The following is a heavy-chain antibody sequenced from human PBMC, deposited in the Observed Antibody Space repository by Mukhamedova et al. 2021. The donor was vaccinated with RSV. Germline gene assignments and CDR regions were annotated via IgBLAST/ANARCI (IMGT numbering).Heavy chain of an antibody. J-gene: IGHJ5*02. CDR2: GST. V-gene: IGHV4-59*01. CDR3: VRDIAADVWFDP. Sequence: GSTNYNPSLKSRVTISVDTSKNQFSLKLSLVTAADTAAYYCVRDIAADVWFDPWGQGTMVTVCS. D-gene: IGHD6-13*01.